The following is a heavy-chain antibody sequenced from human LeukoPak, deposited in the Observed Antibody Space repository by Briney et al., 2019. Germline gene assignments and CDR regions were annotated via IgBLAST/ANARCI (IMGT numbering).Heavy chain of an antibody. J-gene: IGHJ5*02. Sequence: GGSLRLSWAASGFTFSSYSMNWVRQAPGKGLEWVSSISSSSSYIYYADSVKGRFTISRDNAKNSLYLQMNSLRAEDTAVYYCARASPGIAAAGPFDPWGQGTLVTVSS. V-gene: IGHV3-21*01. CDR1: GFTFSSYS. CDR2: ISSSSSYI. D-gene: IGHD6-13*01. CDR3: ARASPGIAAAGPFDP.